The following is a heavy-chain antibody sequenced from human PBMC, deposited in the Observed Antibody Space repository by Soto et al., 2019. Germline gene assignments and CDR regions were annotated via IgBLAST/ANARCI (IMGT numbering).Heavy chain of an antibody. D-gene: IGHD3-10*01. CDR1: GFTFSDYY. CDR2: ISSSSSYT. Sequence: QVQLVESGGGLVKPGGSLRLSCAASGFTFSDYYMSWIRQAPGKGLEWVSYISSSSSYTNYADSVKGRFTISRDNAKNSXYXXMNSLRAEDTAVYYCARDQLVRGVIKLYYYYGMDVWGQGTTVTVSS. CDR3: ARDQLVRGVIKLYYYYGMDV. V-gene: IGHV3-11*05. J-gene: IGHJ6*02.